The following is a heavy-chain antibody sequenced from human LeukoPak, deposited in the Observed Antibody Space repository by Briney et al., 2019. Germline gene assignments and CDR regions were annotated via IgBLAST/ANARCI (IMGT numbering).Heavy chain of an antibody. CDR1: GFTFSSYS. CDR2: IGSSSSYI. V-gene: IGHV3-21*01. Sequence: PGGSLRLSCAASGFTFSSYSMNWVRQAPGKGLEWVTSIGSSSSYIYYADSVKGRFTISRDNAKNSLYLQMNSLRAEDTAVYYCTTAESYYDILTGYPTPDYWGQGTLVTVSS. D-gene: IGHD3-9*01. J-gene: IGHJ4*02. CDR3: TTAESYYDILTGYPTPDY.